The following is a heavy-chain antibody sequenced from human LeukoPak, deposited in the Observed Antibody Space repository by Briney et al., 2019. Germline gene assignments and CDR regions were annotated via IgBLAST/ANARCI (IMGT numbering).Heavy chain of an antibody. Sequence: SETLSLTCAVYGGSFSGYYWSWIRQPPGKGLEWIGEINHSGSTNYNPSLKSRVTISVDTSKNQFSLKLSSVTAADTAVYYCARGSTTHSSTIGNNRFDPWGQGTLVTVSS. CDR1: GGSFSGYY. V-gene: IGHV4-34*01. CDR3: ARGSTTHSSTIGNNRFDP. J-gene: IGHJ5*02. CDR2: INHSGST. D-gene: IGHD2-2*01.